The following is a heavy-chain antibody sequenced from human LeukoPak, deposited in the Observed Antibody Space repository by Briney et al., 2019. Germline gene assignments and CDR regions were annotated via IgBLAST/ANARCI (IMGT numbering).Heavy chain of an antibody. CDR1: GFTFSSYG. Sequence: GGSLRLSCAASGFTFSSYGMHWVRQAPGKGLEWVAFIRYDRSNKYYADSVKGRFTISRDNAKNSLYLQVNSLRAEDTAVYYCARGQWIQLWHPDYWGQGPLVTVSS. CDR2: IRYDRSNK. CDR3: ARGQWIQLWHPDY. J-gene: IGHJ4*02. D-gene: IGHD5-18*01. V-gene: IGHV3-30*02.